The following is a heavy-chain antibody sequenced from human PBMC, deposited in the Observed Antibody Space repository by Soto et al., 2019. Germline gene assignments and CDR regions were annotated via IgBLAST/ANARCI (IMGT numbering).Heavy chain of an antibody. CDR3: SKDSSVSFAQKMNYFDF. D-gene: IGHD2-15*01. CDR2: ISGSGDST. CDR1: GFTFSSYA. J-gene: IGHJ4*02. V-gene: IGHV3-23*01. Sequence: GGSLRLSCAASGFTFSSYAMSWVRQAPGKGQEWVSTISGSGDSTYYADSVKGRFTISRDNSKNTLYLQMNRLSAEDTVVFFCSKDSSVSFAQKMNYFDFWSEGTLVT.